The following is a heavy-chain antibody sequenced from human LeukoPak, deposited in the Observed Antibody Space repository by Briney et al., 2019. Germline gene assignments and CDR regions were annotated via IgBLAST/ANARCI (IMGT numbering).Heavy chain of an antibody. Sequence: PSETLSLTCTVSGGSISSYCWSWIRQPAGKGLEWIGRIYTSGSTNYNPSLKSRVTMSVDTSKNQFSLKLSSVTAADTAVYYCARSMITFVWGAFDIWGQGTMVTVSS. CDR1: GGSISSYC. V-gene: IGHV4-4*07. CDR2: IYTSGST. D-gene: IGHD3-16*01. J-gene: IGHJ3*02. CDR3: ARSMITFVWGAFDI.